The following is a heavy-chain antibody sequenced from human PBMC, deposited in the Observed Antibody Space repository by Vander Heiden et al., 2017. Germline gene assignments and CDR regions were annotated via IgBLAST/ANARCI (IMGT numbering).Heavy chain of an antibody. CDR1: GFTFSSHW. CDR2: IKQDGSEK. D-gene: IGHD1-26*01. V-gene: IGHV3-7*01. J-gene: IGHJ6*02. Sequence: EVQLVESGGGLVQPGGSLRLSCAASGFTFSSHWMSWVRQAPGKGLEWVANIKQDGSEKYYVDSVKGRFTISRDNAKNSLYLQMNSLRAEDTAVYYCARDGRSGSPWYYYGMDVWGQGTTVTVSS. CDR3: ARDGRSGSPWYYYGMDV.